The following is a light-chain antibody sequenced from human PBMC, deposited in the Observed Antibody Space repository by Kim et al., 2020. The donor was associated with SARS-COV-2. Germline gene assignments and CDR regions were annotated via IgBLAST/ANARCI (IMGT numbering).Light chain of an antibody. CDR2: YDN. Sequence: PGKTASITGGGDNIVSKSVHWYRQKPGQAPVLVIPYDNGRPSGIPERISGSNSGNTATLTISWVEAGDEADYFCQVWDIDTDHVVFGGGTQLTVL. J-gene: IGLJ2*01. V-gene: IGLV3-21*04. CDR1: NIVSKS. CDR3: QVWDIDTDHVV.